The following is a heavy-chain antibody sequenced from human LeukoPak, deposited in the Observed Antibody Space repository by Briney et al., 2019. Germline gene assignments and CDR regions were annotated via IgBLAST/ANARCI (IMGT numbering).Heavy chain of an antibody. CDR1: GFTFSSYA. J-gene: IGHJ3*02. CDR3: AKVVTAMVIIGDAFDI. D-gene: IGHD5-18*01. CDR2: ISGSGGST. V-gene: IGHV3-23*01. Sequence: GGSLRLSCAASGFTFSSYAMSWVRQAPGKGLEWVSAISGSGGSTYYADSVKGRFTISRDNSKNTLYLQMNSLRAEDTAVYYCAKVVTAMVIIGDAFDIWGQGTMVTVSS.